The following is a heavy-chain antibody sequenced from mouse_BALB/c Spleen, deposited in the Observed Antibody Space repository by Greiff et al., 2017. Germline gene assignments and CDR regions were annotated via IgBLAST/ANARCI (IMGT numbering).Heavy chain of an antibody. CDR1: GYSFTGYY. CDR2: INPYNGAT. D-gene: IGHD1-1*01. J-gene: IGHJ2*01. V-gene: IGHV1-31*01. CDR3: AREYYGSSFDY. Sequence: VQLQQSGPELVKPGASVKISCKASGYSFTGYYMHWVKQSHVKSLEWIGRINPYNGATSYNQNFKDKASLTVDKSSSTAYMELHSLTSEDSAVYYCAREYYGSSFDYWGQGTTLTVSS.